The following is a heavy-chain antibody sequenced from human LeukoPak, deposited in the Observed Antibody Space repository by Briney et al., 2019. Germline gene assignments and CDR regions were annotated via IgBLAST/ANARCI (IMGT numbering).Heavy chain of an antibody. CDR1: GFTFSSYA. CDR3: ARETLAAGTRWFDP. V-gene: IGHV3-64*01. CDR2: ISSNGGST. D-gene: IGHD6-13*01. Sequence: GRSLRLSCAASGFTFSSYAMHWVRQAPGKGLEYVSAISSNGGSTYYANSVKGRFTISRDNSKNTLYLQMGSLRAEDMAVYYCARETLAAGTRWFDPWGQGTLVTVSS. J-gene: IGHJ5*02.